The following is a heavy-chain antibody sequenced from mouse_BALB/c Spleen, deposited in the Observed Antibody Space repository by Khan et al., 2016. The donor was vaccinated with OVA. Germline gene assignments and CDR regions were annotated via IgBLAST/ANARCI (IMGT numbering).Heavy chain of an antibody. CDR2: INPSNSYT. D-gene: IGHD2-14*01. CDR1: GYTFTSYT. J-gene: IGHJ3*01. CDR3: VRDGAYHRNDGWVAY. Sequence: QVRLQQSGAELARPGASLKMSCKASGYTFTSYTIHWIKQGPGQVLEWIGYINPSNSYTNYNQKFKDKATLTADKSSTTAYMQLSSLTSDDSAVYNCVRDGAYHRNDGWVAYWGQGTLVTVSA. V-gene: IGHV1-4*01.